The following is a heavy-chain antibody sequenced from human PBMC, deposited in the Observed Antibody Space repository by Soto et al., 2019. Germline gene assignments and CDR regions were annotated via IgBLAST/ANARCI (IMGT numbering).Heavy chain of an antibody. CDR2: ITHSGST. CDR3: ARGPVGGGNSPPYYYGMDV. D-gene: IGHD2-21*02. V-gene: IGHV4-34*01. Sequence: PSETLSLTCAVYGGSFNGYYWSWIRQPPGKGLEWIGEITHSGSTNYNPSLKSRVTISVDTSKNQFSLKLSSVTAADTAVYYCARGPVGGGNSPPYYYGMDVWGQGTTVTSP. J-gene: IGHJ6*02. CDR1: GGSFNGYY.